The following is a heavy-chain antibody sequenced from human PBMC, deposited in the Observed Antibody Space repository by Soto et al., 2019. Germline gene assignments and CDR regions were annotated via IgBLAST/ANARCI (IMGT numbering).Heavy chain of an antibody. D-gene: IGHD3-9*01. Sequence: SETLSLTCAVSGGSIRRSNYYWGWIRQPPGKGLEWIGSIYYSGSTYYNPSLKSRVTISVDTSKNQFSLKLSSVTAADTAVYYCARHDWAKPFDYWGQGTLVTVSS. CDR3: ARHDWAKPFDY. CDR1: GGSIRRSNYY. CDR2: IYYSGST. J-gene: IGHJ4*02. V-gene: IGHV4-39*01.